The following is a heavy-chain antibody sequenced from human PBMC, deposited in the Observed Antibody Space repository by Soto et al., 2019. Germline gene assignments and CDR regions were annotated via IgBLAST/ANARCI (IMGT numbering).Heavy chain of an antibody. CDR3: ARDTNRKGGMDV. D-gene: IGHD2-2*01. CDR1: GFTFSSYS. Sequence: PGGSLRLSCAASGFTFSSYSMNWVRQAPGKGLEWVSSISSSSSYIYYADSVKGRFTISRDNAKNSLYLQMNSLRAEDTAVYYCARDTNRKGGMDVWGQGTTVTVSS. V-gene: IGHV3-21*01. J-gene: IGHJ6*02. CDR2: ISSSSSYI.